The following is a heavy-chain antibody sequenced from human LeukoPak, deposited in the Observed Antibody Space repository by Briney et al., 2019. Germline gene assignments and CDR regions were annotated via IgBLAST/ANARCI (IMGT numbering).Heavy chain of an antibody. J-gene: IGHJ4*01. CDR3: ARDSSRWYPNVLDY. CDR2: ISSDGGST. V-gene: IGHV3-64*01. Sequence: GGPLRLSCAASGFTFSSYGMHWVRQAPGKGLEYVSAISSDGGSTYYANSVKGRFTISRDNSKNTLYLQMGSLRADDMAVYYCARDSSRWYPNVLDYWGHGTLVTVSS. D-gene: IGHD6-13*01. CDR1: GFTFSSYG.